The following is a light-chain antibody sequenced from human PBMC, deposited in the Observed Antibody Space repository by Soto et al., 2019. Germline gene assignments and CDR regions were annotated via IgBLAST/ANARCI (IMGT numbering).Light chain of an antibody. CDR1: FSDVGGYDY. J-gene: IGLJ1*01. V-gene: IGLV2-14*01. CDR3: SSHTSGSTRV. CDR2: EVT. Sequence: QSALTQPASVSGSPGQSIAISCTGTFSDVGGYDYVSWYPQHPDKAPKLMIYEVTKRPSGVSNRFSGSKSGNTASLTISGLQPEDEADYYCSSHTSGSTRVFGSGTKVTVL.